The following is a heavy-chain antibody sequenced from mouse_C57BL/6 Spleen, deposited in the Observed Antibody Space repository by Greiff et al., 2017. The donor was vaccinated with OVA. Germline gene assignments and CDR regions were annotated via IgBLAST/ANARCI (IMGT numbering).Heavy chain of an antibody. Sequence: VQLVESGAELVRPGTSVKVSCKASGYAFTNYLIEWVKQRPGQGLEWIGVINPGSGGTNYNEKFKGKATLTADKSSSTAYMQLSSLTSEDSAVYFCARESNYLYYFDYWGQGTTLTVSS. D-gene: IGHD2-5*01. J-gene: IGHJ2*01. V-gene: IGHV1-54*01. CDR1: GYAFTNYL. CDR3: ARESNYLYYFDY. CDR2: INPGSGGT.